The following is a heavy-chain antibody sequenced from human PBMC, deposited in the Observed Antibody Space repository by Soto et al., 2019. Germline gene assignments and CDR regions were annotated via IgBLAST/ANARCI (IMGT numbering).Heavy chain of an antibody. J-gene: IGHJ6*02. CDR3: AKDLQSYGDYDYYCYGMDV. V-gene: IGHV3-30*18. CDR1: GFTFSTYG. D-gene: IGHD4-17*01. Sequence: QVQLVESGGGEVQPGRSLTISCAASGFTFSTYGMHWVRQTPGKGLEWVAVISYDGTNKFYSDSVKGRFTISRYKFKNPLTLQMNSLRADDTAVYSCAKDLQSYGDYDYYCYGMDVWGLGTRVTVSS. CDR2: ISYDGTNK.